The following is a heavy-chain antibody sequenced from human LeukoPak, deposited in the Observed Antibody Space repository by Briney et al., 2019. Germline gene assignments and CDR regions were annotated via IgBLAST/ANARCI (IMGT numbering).Heavy chain of an antibody. CDR2: LNHSGST. CDR3: ARRNRVLRFLEWLLYFVY. V-gene: IGHV4-34*01. Sequence: PSETLSLTCADYGGSFSGYYWSWIRQPPGKGLEWIGELNHSGSTNYNPSLKSRVTISVDTSKNQFSLKLSSVTAADTAVYYCARRNRVLRFLEWLLYFVYWGQGTLVTVSS. CDR1: GGSFSGYY. J-gene: IGHJ4*02. D-gene: IGHD3-3*01.